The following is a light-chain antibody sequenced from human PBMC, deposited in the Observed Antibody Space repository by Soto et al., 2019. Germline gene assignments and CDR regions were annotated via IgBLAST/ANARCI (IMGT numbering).Light chain of an antibody. CDR3: QQFRGLWT. CDR1: QTVSNTY. CDR2: GAS. Sequence: EIVLTQSPGTLSLSPGERATLSCRASQTVSNTYLAWYQQKPGQAPRLLIYGASSRATGIPDRFSGSGSGTDFTLTISRLEPEDFAVYYCQQFRGLWTFGPGTKVAIK. V-gene: IGKV3-20*01. J-gene: IGKJ1*01.